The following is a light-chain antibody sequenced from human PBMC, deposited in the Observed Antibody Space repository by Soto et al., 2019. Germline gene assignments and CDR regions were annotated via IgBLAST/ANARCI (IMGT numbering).Light chain of an antibody. CDR2: GAS. Sequence: EIVLTQSPGTLSLSPGERATLSCRASQSVSSSYLAWYRQKPGQAPRLLIYGASSRATGIPDRFSGSGSGTDFTLTIIRLEPEDFAVYYCQQYGRAPYTFGQGTKLEIK. CDR1: QSVSSSY. J-gene: IGKJ2*01. V-gene: IGKV3-20*01. CDR3: QQYGRAPYT.